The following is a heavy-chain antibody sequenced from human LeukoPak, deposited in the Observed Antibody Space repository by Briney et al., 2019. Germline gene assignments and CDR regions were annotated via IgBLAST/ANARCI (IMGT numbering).Heavy chain of an antibody. CDR3: ARVLGVNDKYFDS. CDR1: GDGFSLYY. Sequence: SETLSLTCNVSGDGFSLYYWSWIRQPAGKGLEWIGRVHPSGGANHNYSLRSRVTLSVDSSKNQVFLRLTSVTVADTAVYYCARVLGVNDKYFDSWGQGTPVTVSS. V-gene: IGHV4-4*07. CDR2: VHPSGGA. J-gene: IGHJ5*01. D-gene: IGHD1-1*01.